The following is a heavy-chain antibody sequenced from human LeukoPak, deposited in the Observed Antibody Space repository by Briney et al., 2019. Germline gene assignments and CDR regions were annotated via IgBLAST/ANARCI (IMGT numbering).Heavy chain of an antibody. Sequence: PGGSLRLSCAASGCTFSSYAMSWVRQAPGKGLEWVSAISGSGGSTYYADSVKGRFTISRDNSKNTLYLQMNSLRAEDTAVYYCAKDLGLLWFGEVGSFDYWGQGTLVTVSS. J-gene: IGHJ4*02. V-gene: IGHV3-23*01. D-gene: IGHD3-10*01. CDR1: GCTFSSYA. CDR2: ISGSGGST. CDR3: AKDLGLLWFGEVGSFDY.